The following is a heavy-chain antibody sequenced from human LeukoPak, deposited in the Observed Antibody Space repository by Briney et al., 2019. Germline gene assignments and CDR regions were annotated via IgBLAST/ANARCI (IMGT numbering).Heavy chain of an antibody. D-gene: IGHD3-22*01. CDR1: GGSISSYY. Sequence: SETLSLTCTVSGGSISSYYWSWIRQPPGKGLEWIGFIYYSGSTNYNPSLKSRVTISVDTSKNQFSLKLSSVTAADTAVYYCARHLYYYDSKAFDIWGQGTMVTVSS. V-gene: IGHV4-59*08. J-gene: IGHJ3*02. CDR2: IYYSGST. CDR3: ARHLYYYDSKAFDI.